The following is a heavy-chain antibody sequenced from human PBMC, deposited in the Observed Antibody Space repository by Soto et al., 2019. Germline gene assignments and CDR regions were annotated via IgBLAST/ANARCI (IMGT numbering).Heavy chain of an antibody. J-gene: IGHJ4*02. CDR2: NYLSGST. Sequence: QLQLQESGSGLVKPSQTLSLTCAVSGGSISSGGYSWSWVRQPPGKGREWIGYNYLSGSTYYNPSLKSRVTISVDRSKNQLSRKMSSVTSADTAVYYCARIVRYSGYGVDYWCQGTLATASS. V-gene: IGHV4-30-2*01. D-gene: IGHD5-12*01. CDR1: GGSISSGGYS. CDR3: ARIVRYSGYGVDY.